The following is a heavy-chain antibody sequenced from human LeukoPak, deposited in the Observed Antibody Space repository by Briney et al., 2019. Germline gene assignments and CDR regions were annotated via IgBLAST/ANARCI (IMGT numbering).Heavy chain of an antibody. V-gene: IGHV3-66*04. Sequence: GGSLRLSCAASGFTLSSNYMRWVRQAPGRGLEWVPVIHSGGSTYYADSVKGRFSISRDNSKNTLFRQTNSLRAGDTAVYYCARRTVTMVDYWGQGTLVTVSS. CDR1: GFTLSSNY. D-gene: IGHD3-10*01. CDR2: IHSGGST. CDR3: ARRTVTMVDY. J-gene: IGHJ4*02.